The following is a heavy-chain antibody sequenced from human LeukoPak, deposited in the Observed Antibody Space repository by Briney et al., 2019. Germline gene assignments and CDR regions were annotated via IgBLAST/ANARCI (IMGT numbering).Heavy chain of an antibody. Sequence: ASVKVSCKASGYTFTRYYIHWVRQAPGQGLEWMGIINPSGGPANYAQKNQGRVTMTRDTSTSTVSMELNSLKSEDTAFYYCARGPPTTMTNRYFGLFDPWGQGTSVSVSS. CDR3: ARGPPTTMTNRYFGLFDP. D-gene: IGHD4-17*01. CDR2: INPSGGPA. V-gene: IGHV1-46*01. J-gene: IGHJ5*02. CDR1: GYTFTRYY.